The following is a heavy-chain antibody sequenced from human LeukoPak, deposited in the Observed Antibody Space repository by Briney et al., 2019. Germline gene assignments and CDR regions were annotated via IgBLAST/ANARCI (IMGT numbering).Heavy chain of an antibody. CDR3: AKIRTSFNWNYGHDAFDI. V-gene: IGHV3-11*04. CDR1: GFTFSDYY. D-gene: IGHD1-7*01. Sequence: PGGSLRLSCAASGFTFSDYYMSWIRQAPGKGLEWVSYISSSGSTIYYADSVKGRFTISRDNAKNSLYLQMNSLRAEDTAVYYCAKIRTSFNWNYGHDAFDIWGQGTMVTVSS. CDR2: ISSSGSTI. J-gene: IGHJ3*02.